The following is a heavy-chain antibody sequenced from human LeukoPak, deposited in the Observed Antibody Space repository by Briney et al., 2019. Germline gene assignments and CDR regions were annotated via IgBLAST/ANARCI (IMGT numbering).Heavy chain of an antibody. CDR2: ISYDGSNK. CDR3: AKDRLMAVVVVPAAMPYYYGMDV. V-gene: IGHV3-30*18. Sequence: TGGSLRLSCAASGFTFSSCGMHWVRQAPGKGLEWVAVISYDGSNKFYADSVTGRFTISRDNSKNTLYLQMNSLRAEDTAVYYCAKDRLMAVVVVPAAMPYYYGMDVWGQGTTVTVSS. D-gene: IGHD2-2*01. CDR1: GFTFSSCG. J-gene: IGHJ6*02.